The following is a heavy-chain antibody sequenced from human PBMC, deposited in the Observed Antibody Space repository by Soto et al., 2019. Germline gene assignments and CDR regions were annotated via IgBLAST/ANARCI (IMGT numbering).Heavy chain of an antibody. CDR1: GGSISSAGYY. J-gene: IGHJ5*02. CDR3: AREWRVLRYFDWLLSYNWFDP. CDR2: INHSGST. V-gene: IGHV4-39*07. D-gene: IGHD3-9*01. Sequence: SSETLSLTCTVSGGSISSAGYYWSWIRQPPGKGLEWIGEINHSGSTNYNPSLKSRVTISVDTSKNQFSLKLSSVTAADTAVYYCAREWRVLRYFDWLLSYNWFDPWGQGTLVTVSS.